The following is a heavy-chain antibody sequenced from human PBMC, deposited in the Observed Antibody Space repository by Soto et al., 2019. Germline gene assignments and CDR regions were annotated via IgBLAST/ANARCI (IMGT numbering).Heavy chain of an antibody. J-gene: IGHJ5*02. CDR2: VYWDDDK. CDR1: GFSLSTSGAG. V-gene: IGHV2-5*02. CDR3: ARIELLGYCSSTSCCEFDP. D-gene: IGHD2-2*01. Sequence: SGPTLVNPTQTLTLTCTFSGFSLSTSGAGVGWIRQPPPKALEWLAVVYWDDDKRYSPSLKSRLTISKDTSKSQVVLTMTNMDPVDTATYYCARIELLGYCSSTSCCEFDPWGQGTLVTVSS.